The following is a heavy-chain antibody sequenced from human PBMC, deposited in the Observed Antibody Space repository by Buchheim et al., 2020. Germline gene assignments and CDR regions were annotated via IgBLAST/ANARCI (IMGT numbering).Heavy chain of an antibody. D-gene: IGHD3-3*02. V-gene: IGHV3-30-3*01. CDR3: TRDLSMKYSIDY. J-gene: IGHJ4*02. Sequence: QVHLVESGGGVVQPGTSLRLSCAASGFTFRSYAIHWVRQAPGKGLEWVAFISFDGNHIYYANSVKGRFTISKDNSWNTVSLQMNTLRREDTAMYYCTRDLSMKYSIDYWGQGT. CDR2: ISFDGNHI. CDR1: GFTFRSYA.